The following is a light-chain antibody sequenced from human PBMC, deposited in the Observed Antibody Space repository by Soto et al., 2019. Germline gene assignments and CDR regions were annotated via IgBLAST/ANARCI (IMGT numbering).Light chain of an antibody. J-gene: IGKJ4*01. CDR1: QSISIW. V-gene: IGKV1-5*03. CDR2: KAS. CDR3: QQYYSYPLT. Sequence: DIQMTQSPSTLSASVGDRVTITCRASQSISIWLAWYQQKAGKAPKLLMYKASSLESGVPSRYSGSGSGTEFTLNITSLQPDDFATYYCQQYYSYPLTVGGGTTVELK.